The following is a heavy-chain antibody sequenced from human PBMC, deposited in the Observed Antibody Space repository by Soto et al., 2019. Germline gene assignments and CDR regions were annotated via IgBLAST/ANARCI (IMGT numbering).Heavy chain of an antibody. Sequence: QVQLQESGPGLVKPSGTLSLTCAVSGGAISSSKWWSWVRQPPGKGLEWIGEIYQSGSTNYNPSLESRVRMSVHKSRNQFSLKLTSVSAADTAVYYCARASATIAAAAIFDYWGQGTLVTVSS. D-gene: IGHD6-13*01. CDR3: ARASATIAAAAIFDY. CDR2: IYQSGST. J-gene: IGHJ4*02. V-gene: IGHV4-4*02. CDR1: GGAISSSKW.